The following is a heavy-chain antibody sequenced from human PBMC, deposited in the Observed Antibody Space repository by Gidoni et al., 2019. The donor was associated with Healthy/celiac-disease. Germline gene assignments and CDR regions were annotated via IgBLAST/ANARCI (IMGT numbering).Heavy chain of an antibody. V-gene: IGHV1-2*04. CDR3: ARDPGRAAAGDYYYYYGMDV. D-gene: IGHD6-13*01. CDR2: IHPNSGGT. CDR1: GYTFTGYY. J-gene: IGHJ6*02. Sequence: QVQLVQSGAEVKKPGASVKVSCKASGYTFTGYYLPWVRQAPGQGLEWMGWIHPNSGGTNDAQKFQGWVTMTRDTSISTAYMELSRLRSDDTAVYYCARDPGRAAAGDYYYYYGMDVWGQGTTVTVSS.